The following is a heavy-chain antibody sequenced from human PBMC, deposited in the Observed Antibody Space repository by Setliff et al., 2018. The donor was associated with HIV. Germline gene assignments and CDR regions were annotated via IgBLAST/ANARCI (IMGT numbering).Heavy chain of an antibody. CDR2: VTFNGVST. Sequence: PGGSLRLSCAASGFTFNNFAMNWVRQVPGKGLEWVSSVTFNGVSTYFADSVKDRFTISRDNSKNTLYLQMNTLRAEDTAVYFCVKDGGRWANGWYFDLWGRGTLVTVSS. V-gene: IGHV3-23*01. CDR3: VKDGGRWANGWYFDL. CDR1: GFTFNNFA. J-gene: IGHJ2*01. D-gene: IGHD2-8*01.